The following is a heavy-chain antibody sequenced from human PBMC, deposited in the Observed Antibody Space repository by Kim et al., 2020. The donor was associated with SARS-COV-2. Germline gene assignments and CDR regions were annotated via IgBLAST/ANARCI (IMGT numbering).Heavy chain of an antibody. CDR2: ISYDGSNK. CDR1: GFTFSSYG. V-gene: IGHV3-30*18. Sequence: GGSLRLSCAASGFTFSSYGMHWVRQAPGKGLEWVAVISYDGSNKYYADSVKGRFTISRDNSKNTLYLQMNSLRAEDTAVYYCAKDQRGDFRTSEQWDDAFDIWGQGTMVTVSS. D-gene: IGHD6-19*01. J-gene: IGHJ3*02. CDR3: AKDQRGDFRTSEQWDDAFDI.